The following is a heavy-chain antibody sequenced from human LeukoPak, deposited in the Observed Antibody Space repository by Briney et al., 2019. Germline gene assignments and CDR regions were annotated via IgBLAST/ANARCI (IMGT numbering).Heavy chain of an antibody. V-gene: IGHV1-69*01. CDR2: IIPIFGTA. CDR3: AGERLGYCSSTSCYNQGYYDSSGYILYAFDI. J-gene: IGHJ3*02. CDR1: GGTFSSYA. Sequence: GASVKVSCKASGGTFSSYAISWVRQAPGQGLEWMGGIIPIFGTANYAQKFQGRDTITADESTSTAYMELSSLRSEDTAVYYCAGERLGYCSSTSCYNQGYYDSSGYILYAFDIWGQGTMVTVSS. D-gene: IGHD2-2*02.